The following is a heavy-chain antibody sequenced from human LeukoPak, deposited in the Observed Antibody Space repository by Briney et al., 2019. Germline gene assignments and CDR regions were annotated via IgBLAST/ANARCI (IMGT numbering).Heavy chain of an antibody. CDR1: GFTFSSYW. Sequence: PGGSLRLSCAASGFTFSSYWMSWVRQAPGKGLEWVSSISSSGTYIYYADSLKGRFTIARDNAKNSLYLQMNSLRAEDTAVYYCVRDFTVLTTVVIDSPYYYGLDVWGQGTTVTVSS. CDR3: VRDFTVLTTVVIDSPYYYGLDV. D-gene: IGHD4-23*01. J-gene: IGHJ6*02. V-gene: IGHV3-21*06. CDR2: ISSSGTYI.